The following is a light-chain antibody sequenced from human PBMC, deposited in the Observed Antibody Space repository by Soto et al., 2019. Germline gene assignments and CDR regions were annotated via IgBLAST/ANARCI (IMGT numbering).Light chain of an antibody. Sequence: EVVLTQSPGTLSLSPGGRATLSCRASQSVDINLAWYQQRAGQAPRLLIYDASNRATGVPARFRGSRSGTEFTLTISSLQSEDFAVHYCQQYNNWPQTFGQGTKVDIK. CDR3: QQYNNWPQT. V-gene: IGKV3-15*01. CDR2: DAS. J-gene: IGKJ1*01. CDR1: QSVDIN.